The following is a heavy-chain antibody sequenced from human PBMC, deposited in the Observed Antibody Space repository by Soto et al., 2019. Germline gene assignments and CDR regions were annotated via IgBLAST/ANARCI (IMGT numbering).Heavy chain of an antibody. J-gene: IGHJ4*02. CDR1: GFIYSSCA. CDR3: VKDRSDTWSFDY. D-gene: IGHD2-8*02. V-gene: IGHV3-30*18. CDR2: VSHDGTLY. Sequence: QVQLVESGGGVVQPGRSLRLSCSASGFIYSSCAMHWGRQVPGKGLEWLAVVSHDGTLYPYADSVKGRFTISRDNSRKMLYLQMNSLRPDDTAVYYCVKDRSDTWSFDYWGQGTLVTVSS.